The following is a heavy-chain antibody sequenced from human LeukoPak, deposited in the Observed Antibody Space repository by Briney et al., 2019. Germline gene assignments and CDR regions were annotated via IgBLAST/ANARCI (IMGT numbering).Heavy chain of an antibody. D-gene: IGHD2-2*01. CDR2: IIPIFGTA. J-gene: IGHJ4*02. Sequence: SVKVSCKASGGTFSSYAISWVRQAPGQGLEWMGGIIPIFGTANYAQKFQGRVTITTDEFTSTAYMELSSLRSEDTAVYYCARSPIVVVPAAIQYFDYWGQGTLVTVSS. V-gene: IGHV1-69*05. CDR1: GGTFSSYA. CDR3: ARSPIVVVPAAIQYFDY.